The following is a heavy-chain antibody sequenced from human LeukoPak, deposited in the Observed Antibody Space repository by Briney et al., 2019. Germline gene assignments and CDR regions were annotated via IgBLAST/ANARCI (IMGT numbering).Heavy chain of an antibody. CDR2: ISSTGGTI. V-gene: IGHV3-48*03. J-gene: IGHJ4*02. D-gene: IGHD4-11*01. CDR3: ARALMGTTVTTYYFDY. Sequence: GGSLRLSCAASGFTFSSYAMSWVRQAPGKGLEWVSYISSTGGTIYYADSVKGRFTISRDNAKSSLYLQMNSLRAEDTAVYYCARALMGTTVTTYYFDYWGQGTLVTVSS. CDR1: GFTFSSYA.